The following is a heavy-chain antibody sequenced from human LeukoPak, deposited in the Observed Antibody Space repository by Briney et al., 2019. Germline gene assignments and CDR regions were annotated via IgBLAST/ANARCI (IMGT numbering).Heavy chain of an antibody. CDR1: GFTFNNYW. CDR2: VKQDGSEK. Sequence: PGGSLRLSCAASGFTFNNYWMSWVRQAPGKGLEWVANVKQDGSEKYYVDSVKGRFTITRDNAKNTVYLQMNSLRADDTAVFYCAKAGSSGSFDSWGQGTHVTVSS. V-gene: IGHV3-7*01. D-gene: IGHD6-19*01. CDR3: AKAGSSGSFDS. J-gene: IGHJ4*02.